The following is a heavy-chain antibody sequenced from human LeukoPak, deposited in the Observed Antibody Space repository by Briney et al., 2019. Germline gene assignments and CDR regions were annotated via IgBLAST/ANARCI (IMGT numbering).Heavy chain of an antibody. D-gene: IGHD3-22*01. CDR3: ARGHSSGYSLGY. CDR1: GFTVSSNY. V-gene: IGHV3-53*01. J-gene: IGHJ4*02. CDR2: IYSGGST. Sequence: GGSLRLSCAASGFTVSSNYMSWVRQAPRKGLEWVSVIYSGGSTYYADSAKGRFTISRDNSKNTLYLQMNSLRAEDTAVYYCARGHSSGYSLGYWGQGTLVTVSS.